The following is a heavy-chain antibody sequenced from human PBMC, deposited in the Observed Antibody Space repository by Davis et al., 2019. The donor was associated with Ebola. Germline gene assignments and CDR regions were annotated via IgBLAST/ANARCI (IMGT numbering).Heavy chain of an antibody. CDR2: INPNSAGT. J-gene: IGHJ4*02. V-gene: IGHV1-2*02. CDR1: GYTFTAYY. Sequence: ASVKVSCKASGYTFTAYYIHWVRQAPGQGLEWMGWINPNSAGTNYAQKFQGRVTMTRDTSISTAYMELSRLRSDDTAVYYCARVGTTVTTIDYWGQGTLVTVSS. D-gene: IGHD4-17*01. CDR3: ARVGTTVTTIDY.